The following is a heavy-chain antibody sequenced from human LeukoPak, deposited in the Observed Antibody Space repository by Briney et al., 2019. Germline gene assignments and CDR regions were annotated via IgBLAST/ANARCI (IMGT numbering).Heavy chain of an antibody. Sequence: GASVNVSCKASGYTFTSYDINWVRQAPGQGLEWMGWISAYNGNTNYAQKLQGRVTMTTDTSTSTAYMELRSLRSDDTAVYYCARDPPQYYDFWSGYLTQSFDYWGQGTLVTVSS. CDR1: GYTFTSYD. J-gene: IGHJ4*02. CDR2: ISAYNGNT. D-gene: IGHD3-3*01. V-gene: IGHV1-18*01. CDR3: ARDPPQYYDFWSGYLTQSFDY.